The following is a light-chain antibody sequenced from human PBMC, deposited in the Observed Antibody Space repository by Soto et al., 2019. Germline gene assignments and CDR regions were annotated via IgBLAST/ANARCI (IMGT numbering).Light chain of an antibody. J-gene: IGKJ1*01. CDR1: QSVSSN. Sequence: EIVMTQSPATLSVSPWERATLSCRASQSVSSNLAWYQQKPGQAPRLLIYGASTRATGIPARFSASGSGTDYTLTISSLEPEDFAVYYCQQRSKWRTFGQGTKVDI. CDR3: QQRSKWRT. V-gene: IGKV3-15*01. CDR2: GAS.